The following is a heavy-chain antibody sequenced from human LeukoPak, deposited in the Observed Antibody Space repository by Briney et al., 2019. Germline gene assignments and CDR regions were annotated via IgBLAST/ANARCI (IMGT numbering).Heavy chain of an antibody. Sequence: GGSLRLSCAASGFTFSSYWMHWVRQAPGKGLVWVSRIDIDGSTTTYADSVRGRFTISRDNAKSTLYLQMNSLRGEDTAVYHCARCSGSYYRWFDPWGQGTLVTVSS. D-gene: IGHD1-26*01. J-gene: IGHJ5*02. CDR3: ARCSGSYYRWFDP. CDR2: IDIDGSTT. CDR1: GFTFSSYW. V-gene: IGHV3-74*01.